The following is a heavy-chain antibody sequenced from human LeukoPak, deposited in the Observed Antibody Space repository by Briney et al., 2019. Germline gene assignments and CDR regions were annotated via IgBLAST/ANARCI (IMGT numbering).Heavy chain of an antibody. V-gene: IGHV3-21*01. CDR3: ARGPIAVAGNDY. CDR1: GFTFSSYS. CDR2: ISSSSSYI. D-gene: IGHD6-19*01. Sequence: PGGSLRLSCAASGFTFSSYSMNWVRQAPGKGLEWVSSISSSSSYIYYADSVKGRFTISRDNAKNSLYLQMNGLRAEDTAVYYCARGPIAVAGNDYWGQGTLVTVSS. J-gene: IGHJ4*02.